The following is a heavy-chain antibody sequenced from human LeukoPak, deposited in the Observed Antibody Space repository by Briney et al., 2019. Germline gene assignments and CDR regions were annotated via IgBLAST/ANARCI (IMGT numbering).Heavy chain of an antibody. CDR1: GFTFSDYY. Sequence: GGSLRLSCAASGFTFSDYYMSWIRQAPGKGLEWGSYISSSGSTIYYADSVKGRFTISGDNAKNSLYLQMNSLRAEDTAVYYCASSTTRYCSSTSCYIHFDYWGQGTLVTVSS. CDR2: ISSSGSTI. V-gene: IGHV3-11*04. D-gene: IGHD2-2*02. J-gene: IGHJ4*02. CDR3: ASSTTRYCSSTSCYIHFDY.